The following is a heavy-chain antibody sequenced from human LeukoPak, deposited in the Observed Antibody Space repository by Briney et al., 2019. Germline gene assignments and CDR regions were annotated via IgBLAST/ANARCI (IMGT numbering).Heavy chain of an antibody. J-gene: IGHJ4*02. Sequence: ASVKVSCKASGGTFSSYAISWVRQAPGQGLEWMGGIIPIFGTANYAQKFQGRVTITADKSTSTAYMELRSLRSDDTAVYYCASFSGSYADFDYWGQGTLVTVSS. CDR2: IIPIFGTA. CDR1: GGTFSSYA. CDR3: ASFSGSYADFDY. V-gene: IGHV1-69*06. D-gene: IGHD1-26*01.